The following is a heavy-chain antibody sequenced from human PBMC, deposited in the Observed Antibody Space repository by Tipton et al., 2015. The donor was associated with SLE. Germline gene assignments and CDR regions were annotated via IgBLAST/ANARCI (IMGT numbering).Heavy chain of an antibody. CDR2: IHTSGST. D-gene: IGHD3/OR15-3a*01. Sequence: TLSLTCTVSGGSISGTYYWNWIRQSAGKGLEWIGRIHTSGSTNYNPSLKSRVTISLDTSKNQFSLKLSSVTAADTAVYYCARHRDWGRGYFDYWGQGTLVTVSS. J-gene: IGHJ4*02. CDR1: GGSISGTYY. V-gene: IGHV4-61*02. CDR3: ARHRDWGRGYFDY.